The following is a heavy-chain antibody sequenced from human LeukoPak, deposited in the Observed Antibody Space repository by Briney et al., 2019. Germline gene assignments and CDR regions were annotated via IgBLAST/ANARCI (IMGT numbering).Heavy chain of an antibody. CDR3: ARDGTIAAAGDYYYYYMDV. D-gene: IGHD6-13*01. V-gene: IGHV3-64*01. Sequence: GALRLSCAASGFTFSSYAMHWVRQAPGKGLEYVSAISSNGGSTYYANSVKGRFTISRDNSKNTLYLQMGSLRAEDMAVYYCARDGTIAAAGDYYYYYMDVWGKGTTVTVSS. CDR2: ISSNGGST. J-gene: IGHJ6*03. CDR1: GFTFSSYA.